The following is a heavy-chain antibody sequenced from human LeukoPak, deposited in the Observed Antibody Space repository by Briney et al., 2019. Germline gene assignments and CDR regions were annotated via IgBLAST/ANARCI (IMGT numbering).Heavy chain of an antibody. D-gene: IGHD1-26*01. V-gene: IGHV3-7*01. CDR1: GFTFNKHW. CDR2: IREDGTEK. Sequence: GGSLRLSCAASGFTFNKHWMSWIRQAPGKGLEWVATIREDGTEKKYVDSVKGRFTTSRDNAKNSLYLQMNGLRAEDTAVYYCAKVAEVGATGYYYYMDVWGKGTTVTISS. CDR3: AKVAEVGATGYYYYMDV. J-gene: IGHJ6*03.